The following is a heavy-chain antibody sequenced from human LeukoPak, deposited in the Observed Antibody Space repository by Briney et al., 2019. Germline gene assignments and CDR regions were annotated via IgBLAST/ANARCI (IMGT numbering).Heavy chain of an antibody. CDR3: ARSQNYYGSGDY. V-gene: IGHV4-61*03. CDR2: IYYTGKT. D-gene: IGHD3-10*01. J-gene: IGHJ4*02. Sequence: PSETLSLTCTVSGDSVSNGNYYWSWLRRPPGKALEWIGCIYYTGKTYYNPSLEGRVTILVDTSRNHFSVKLSSVTAADTAVYYCARSQNYYGSGDYWSQGTLVTVSS. CDR1: GDSVSNGNYY.